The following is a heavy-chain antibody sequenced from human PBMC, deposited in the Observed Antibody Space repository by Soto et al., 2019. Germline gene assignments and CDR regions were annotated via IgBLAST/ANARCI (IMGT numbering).Heavy chain of an antibody. V-gene: IGHV4-30-4*01. J-gene: IGHJ6*02. CDR2: IYYSGST. Sequence: SETLSLTCTVSGGSISSGDYYWSWIRQPPGKGLEWIGHIYYSGSTYYNPSLKSRVTISVDTSKNQFSLKLSSVTAADTAVYYCARARGYCSSTSCYQAYYGMHVWGQGTTVSVSS. CDR3: ARARGYCSSTSCYQAYYGMHV. D-gene: IGHD2-2*01. CDR1: GGSISSGDYY.